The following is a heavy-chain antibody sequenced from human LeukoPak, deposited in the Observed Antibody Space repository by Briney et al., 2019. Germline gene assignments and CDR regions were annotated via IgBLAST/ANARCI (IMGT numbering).Heavy chain of an antibody. D-gene: IGHD6-13*01. J-gene: IGHJ4*02. CDR2: ISSSSSTI. V-gene: IGHV3-48*04. CDR1: GFTLNHW. CDR3: ARWGGIAEGLDY. Sequence: GGSLRLSCAASGFTLNHWMIWVRQAPEKGLEWVSYISSSSSTIYYADSVKGRFTISRDNAKNSLYLQMNSLRAEDTAVYYCARWGGIAEGLDYWGQGTLVTVSS.